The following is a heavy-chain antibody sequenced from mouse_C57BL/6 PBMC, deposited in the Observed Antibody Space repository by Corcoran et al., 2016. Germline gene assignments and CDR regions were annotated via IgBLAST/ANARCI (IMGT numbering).Heavy chain of an antibody. Sequence: QIQLVQSGPELKKPGETVKISCKASGYTFTTYGMSWVKQAPGKGLKWMGWINTYSGVPTYADDFKGRSAFSLETSASTAYLQINNLKNEDTATYFCARSGDYDVGYWGQGTTLTVSS. CDR2: INTYSGVP. D-gene: IGHD2-4*01. CDR3: ARSGDYDVGY. V-gene: IGHV9-3*01. CDR1: GYTFTTYG. J-gene: IGHJ2*01.